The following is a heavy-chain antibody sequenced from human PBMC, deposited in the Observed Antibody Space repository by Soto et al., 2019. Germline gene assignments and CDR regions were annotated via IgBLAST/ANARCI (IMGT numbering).Heavy chain of an antibody. D-gene: IGHD3-10*01. V-gene: IGHV3-13*01. CDR3: ARGPTVNMVRGGWLTRKTNWFDP. Sequence: EVQLVESGGGLVQPGGSLRLSCAASGFTFSSYDMHWVRQATGKGLEWVSAIGTAGDTYYPGSVKGRCTTSSSHAKNSFYLQMNSRRAEVKAVYYCARGPTVNMVRGGWLTRKTNWFDPWGQGTMVTVSS. J-gene: IGHJ5*02. CDR1: GFTFSSYD. CDR2: IGTAGDT.